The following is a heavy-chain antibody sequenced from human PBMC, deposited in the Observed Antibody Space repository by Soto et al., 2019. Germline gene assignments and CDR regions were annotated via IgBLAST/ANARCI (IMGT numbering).Heavy chain of an antibody. CDR3: AREVGATNNWFDP. Sequence: QVQLVQSGAEVKKPGSSVKVSCKASGGTFSSYAISWVRQAPGQGLEWMGGIIPIFGTANYAQKFQGRVTITAAESTRKPHMELSSQSAEYKSVYYCAREVGATNNWFDPWGQGTLVTVSS. V-gene: IGHV1-69*01. CDR1: GGTFSSYA. D-gene: IGHD1-26*01. CDR2: IIPIFGTA. J-gene: IGHJ5*02.